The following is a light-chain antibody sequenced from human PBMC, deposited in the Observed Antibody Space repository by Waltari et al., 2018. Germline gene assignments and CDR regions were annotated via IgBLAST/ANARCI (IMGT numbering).Light chain of an antibody. CDR3: QQYYSTPQT. J-gene: IGKJ3*01. V-gene: IGKV4-1*01. CDR2: WAS. Sequence: DIVMTQSPDSLAVSLGERATINCKSSQSVLYSSSNKNYLAWYQQKPGQPPKLLIYWASTRESGVPDRFSGSGSGTDFTLTISILQAEDVAIYYCQQYYSTPQTFGPGTKVDIK. CDR1: QSVLYSSSNKNY.